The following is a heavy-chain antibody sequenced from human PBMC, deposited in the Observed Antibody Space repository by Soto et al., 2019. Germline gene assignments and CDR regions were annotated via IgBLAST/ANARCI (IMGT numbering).Heavy chain of an antibody. J-gene: IGHJ4*02. Sequence: ASVKVSCKTTGYTFSSFGVSWVRQAPGHGLEWVGWISSYNDDKKYAQKFQGRVTITKDTSTNTAYMELRSLTSDDTGVYYCARDLLRETWQTQYLDFWGQRTPVTVSS. CDR2: ISSYNDDK. CDR1: GYTFSSFG. V-gene: IGHV1-18*01. D-gene: IGHD2-15*01. CDR3: ARDLLRETWQTQYLDF.